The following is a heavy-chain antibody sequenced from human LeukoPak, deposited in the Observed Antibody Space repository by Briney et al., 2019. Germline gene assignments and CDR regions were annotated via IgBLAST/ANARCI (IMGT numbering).Heavy chain of an antibody. D-gene: IGHD6-19*01. J-gene: IGHJ4*02. Sequence: SETLSLTCAVYGGSFSGYYWSWIRQPPGKGLEWSGEINHSGSTNYNPSLKSRVTISVDTSKNQFSLKLSSVTAADTAVYYCAREGRYSSGWFLYEFDYWGQGTLVTVSS. CDR3: AREGRYSSGWFLYEFDY. V-gene: IGHV4-34*01. CDR1: GGSFSGYY. CDR2: INHSGST.